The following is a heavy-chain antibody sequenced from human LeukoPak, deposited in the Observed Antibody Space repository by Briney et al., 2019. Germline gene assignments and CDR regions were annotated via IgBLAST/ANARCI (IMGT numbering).Heavy chain of an antibody. V-gene: IGHV1-18*01. J-gene: IGHJ4*02. D-gene: IGHD3-22*01. CDR3: AREGSSGYYYDYFDY. CDR1: GYTFTSYG. Sequence: ASVKVSCKASGYTFTSYGISWVRQAPGQGLEWMGWISAYNGNTNYAQKLQGRVTMTTDTSTSTAYMELRSLRSDDTAVYYCAREGSSGYYYDYFDYWGRGTLVTVSS. CDR2: ISAYNGNT.